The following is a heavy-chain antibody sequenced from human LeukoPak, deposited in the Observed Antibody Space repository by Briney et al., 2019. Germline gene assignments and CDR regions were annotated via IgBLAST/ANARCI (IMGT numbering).Heavy chain of an antibody. CDR2: ISGSGGST. Sequence: GGSLRLSCAASGFTFSNSAMSWVRQAPGKGLEWVSTISGSGGSTYYADSVKGRFTISRDNSKSTLYLQINSLRAEDMAVYYCAKSGYNRFDYWGQGTLVTVSS. CDR3: AKSGYNRFDY. V-gene: IGHV3-23*01. J-gene: IGHJ4*02. CDR1: GFTFSNSA. D-gene: IGHD5-24*01.